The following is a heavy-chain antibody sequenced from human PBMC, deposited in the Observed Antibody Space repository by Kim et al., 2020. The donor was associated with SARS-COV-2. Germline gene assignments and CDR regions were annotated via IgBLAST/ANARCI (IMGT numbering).Heavy chain of an antibody. D-gene: IGHD6-19*01. J-gene: IGHJ6*02. CDR1: GYTFTSYG. CDR3: ARVSSGWLPLGYYYGMDV. Sequence: ASVKVSCKASGYTFTSYGISWVRQAPGQGLEWMGWISAYNGNTNYAQKLQGRVTMTTDTSTSTAYMELRSLRSDDTAVYYCARVSSGWLPLGYYYGMDVWGQGTTVTVSS. V-gene: IGHV1-18*01. CDR2: ISAYNGNT.